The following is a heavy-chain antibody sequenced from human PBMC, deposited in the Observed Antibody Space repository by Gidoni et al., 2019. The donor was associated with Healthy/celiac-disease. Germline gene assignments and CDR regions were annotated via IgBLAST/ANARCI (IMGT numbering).Heavy chain of an antibody. V-gene: IGHV1-69*04. Sequence: QVQLVQSGAEVKKPGSSVKVSCKASGGTFSSYALSWVRQAPGQGLEWMGRIIPILGIANYAQKFQGRVTITADKSTSTAYMELSSLRSEDTAVYYCARVYCSGGSCFYYYYGMDVWGQGTTVTVSS. CDR2: IIPILGIA. CDR1: GGTFSSYA. D-gene: IGHD2-15*01. CDR3: ARVYCSGGSCFYYYYGMDV. J-gene: IGHJ6*02.